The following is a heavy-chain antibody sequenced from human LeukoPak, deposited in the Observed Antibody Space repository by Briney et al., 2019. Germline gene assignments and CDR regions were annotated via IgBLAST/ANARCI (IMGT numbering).Heavy chain of an antibody. D-gene: IGHD6-13*01. V-gene: IGHV3-7*03. J-gene: IGHJ3*02. CDR1: GFTFSSYW. CDR2: IKQDGSEK. CDR3: AREGAAAGPDAFDI. Sequence: GGSLRLSCAASGFTFSSYWMSWVRQAPGKGLEWVVDIKQDGSEKYYVDSVKGRFTISRDNAKNSLYLQMNSLRAEDTAVYYCAREGAAAGPDAFDIWGQGTMVTVSS.